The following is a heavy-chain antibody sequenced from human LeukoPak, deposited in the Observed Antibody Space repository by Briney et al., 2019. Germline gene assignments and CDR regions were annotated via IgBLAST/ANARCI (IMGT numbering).Heavy chain of an antibody. J-gene: IGHJ4*02. CDR2: ISGSGGNT. CDR1: AFTFTSSS. CDR3: AKFLLTNHYFDY. D-gene: IGHD1-14*01. Sequence: GGSLRPSCAASAFTFTSSSMSWVRQAPGKGLEWASAISGSGGNTYYADSVKGRFTISRDSSKNTLYLQMNSLRAEDTAIYYCAKFLLTNHYFDYWGQGTLVTVSS. V-gene: IGHV3-23*01.